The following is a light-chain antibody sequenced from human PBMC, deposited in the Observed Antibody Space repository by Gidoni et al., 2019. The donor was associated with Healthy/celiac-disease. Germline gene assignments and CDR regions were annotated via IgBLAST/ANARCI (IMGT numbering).Light chain of an antibody. V-gene: IGKV3-20*01. CDR1: QSVSSSY. CDR3: QQYGSSPLT. J-gene: IGKJ4*01. CDR2: GAS. Sequence: IALPPSPGTLSLSPGERATLSCRASQSVSSSYVAWYQQKPAQAPRLLIYGASRRPTGIPDRFSGSGSGTDFTLTISRLEPEDFAVYYCQQYGSSPLTFGGGTKVEIK.